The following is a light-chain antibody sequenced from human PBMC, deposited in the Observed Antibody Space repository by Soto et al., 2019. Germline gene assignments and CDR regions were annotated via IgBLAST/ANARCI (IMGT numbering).Light chain of an antibody. CDR2: SVS. CDR1: SSDVGGHNY. CDR3: CSYAGSYTYV. Sequence: QSVLTQPRSVSGSPGQSVTISCTGTSSDVGGHNYVSWYQQHPGRAPKLMISSVSKRPSGVPDRFSGSKSGNTASLTISGLQAEDEADYYCCSYAGSYTYVFGTGTKVT. J-gene: IGLJ1*01. V-gene: IGLV2-11*01.